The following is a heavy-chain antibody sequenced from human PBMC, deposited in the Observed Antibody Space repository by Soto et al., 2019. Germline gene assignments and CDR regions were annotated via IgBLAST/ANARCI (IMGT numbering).Heavy chain of an antibody. CDR2: IWYDGSNK. D-gene: IGHD5-18*01. V-gene: IGHV3-33*01. CDR1: GFTFSSYG. J-gene: IGHJ4*02. Sequence: HPGGSLRLSCAASGFTFSSYGMHWVRQAPGKGLEWVAVIWYDGSNKYYADSVKGRFTISRDNSKNTLYLQMNSLRAEDTAVYYCARDGGSGYSYGHIDYWGQGTLVTVSS. CDR3: ARDGGSGYSYGHIDY.